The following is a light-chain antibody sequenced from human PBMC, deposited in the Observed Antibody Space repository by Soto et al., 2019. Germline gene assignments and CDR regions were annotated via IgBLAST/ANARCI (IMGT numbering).Light chain of an antibody. CDR2: GAS. Sequence: EIVLTQSPGTLSLSPGEGPTLSCRASQPVNSGYLAWYQQKPGXAPXXLIYGASSRATGIPDRFSGSGSGTEFTLTISRLEPEDFAVYYCQQYGSSWTFGQGTKVDIK. CDR3: QQYGSSWT. CDR1: QPVNSGY. J-gene: IGKJ1*01. V-gene: IGKV3-20*01.